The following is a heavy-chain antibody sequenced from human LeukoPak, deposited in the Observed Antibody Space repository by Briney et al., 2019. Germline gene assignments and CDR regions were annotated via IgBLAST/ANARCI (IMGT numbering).Heavy chain of an antibody. D-gene: IGHD3-22*01. Sequence: ASVKVSCKASGYTFTSYDINWVRQATGQGLEWMGWMNPNSGNTGYAQKFQGRVTMTTDTSTSTAYMELRSLRSDDTAVYYCARGVNLNYYDSSGYFDYWGQGTLVTVSS. CDR1: GYTFTSYD. CDR3: ARGVNLNYYDSSGYFDY. J-gene: IGHJ4*02. CDR2: MNPNSGNT. V-gene: IGHV1-8*01.